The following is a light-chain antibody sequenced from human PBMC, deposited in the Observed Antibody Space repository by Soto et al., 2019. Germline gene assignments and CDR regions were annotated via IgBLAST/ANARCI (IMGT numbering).Light chain of an antibody. V-gene: IGLV1-51*01. Sequence: QSVLTQPPSVSAAPGQKVTISCSGSSSNIGNNYVSWYQQLPGTAPTVLIYDNNKRPSGIPDRFSGSKSGTSATLGITGLQTGDDADYYCRTCDSYSYALVTGTKV. CDR2: DNN. CDR1: SSNIGNNY. CDR3: RTCDSYSYA. J-gene: IGLJ1*01.